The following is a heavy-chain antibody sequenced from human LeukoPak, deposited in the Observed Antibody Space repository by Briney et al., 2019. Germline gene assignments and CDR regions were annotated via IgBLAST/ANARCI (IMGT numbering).Heavy chain of an antibody. CDR1: GGSISSYY. J-gene: IGHJ4*02. V-gene: IGHV4-59*01. Sequence: SETLSLTCTVSGGSISSYYWSWIRQPPGKGLEWIGYIYYSGSTNYNPSLKSRVTISVDTSKNQFSLKLSSVTAADTAVYYCARVRVVPAAGPSGIFDYWGQGTLVTASS. CDR3: ARVRVVPAAGPSGIFDY. CDR2: IYYSGST. D-gene: IGHD2-2*01.